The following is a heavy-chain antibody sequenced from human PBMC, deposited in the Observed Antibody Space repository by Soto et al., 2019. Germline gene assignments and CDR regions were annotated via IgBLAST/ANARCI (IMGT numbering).Heavy chain of an antibody. D-gene: IGHD2-15*01. CDR2: IYYRGST. Sequence: ETLSLTCTGSASPISGYYWRWMRHCPGKGLEYIWYIYYRGSTNYNTSLKSRVTMSVDTSRNQFSLKVNSVTAEDTAVYYCARQLLLPFDYSFDVWGKGITVTV. V-gene: IGHV4-59*01. J-gene: IGHJ6*03. CDR1: ASPISGYY. CDR3: ARQLLLPFDYSFDV.